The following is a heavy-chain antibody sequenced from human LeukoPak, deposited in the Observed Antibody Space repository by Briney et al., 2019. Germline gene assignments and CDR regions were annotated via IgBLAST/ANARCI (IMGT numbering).Heavy chain of an antibody. CDR2: ISYDGSNK. J-gene: IGHJ4*02. V-gene: IGHV3-30-3*01. CDR3: ARENNWNPGLDY. D-gene: IGHD1-20*01. Sequence: GGSLRLSCAASGFTFSSYAMHWVRQAPGKGLEWVAVISYDGSNKYYADSVKGRFTISRDNSKNTLYLQMNSLRAEDTAVYYCARENNWNPGLDYWGQGTLVTVSS. CDR1: GFTFSSYA.